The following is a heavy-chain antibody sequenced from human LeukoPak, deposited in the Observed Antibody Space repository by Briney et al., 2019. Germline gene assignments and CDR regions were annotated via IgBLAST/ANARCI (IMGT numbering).Heavy chain of an antibody. V-gene: IGHV4-34*01. Sequence: SETLSLTCAVYGGSFSGYYWSWIRQPPGKGLEWIGEINHSGSTNYNPSLESRVTISVDTSKNQFSLRLSSVTAADTAVYYCARARYYDSSGYYYWGQGTLVTVSS. CDR2: INHSGST. J-gene: IGHJ4*02. D-gene: IGHD3-22*01. CDR1: GGSFSGYY. CDR3: ARARYYDSSGYYY.